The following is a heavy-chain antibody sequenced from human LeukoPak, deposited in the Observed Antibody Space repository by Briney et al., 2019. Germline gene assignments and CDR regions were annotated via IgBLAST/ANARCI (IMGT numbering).Heavy chain of an antibody. CDR3: TSLRDFWNGHYAFDS. CDR1: GASISSSY. Sequence: SETLSLTCIVSGASISSSYWSRIRQSPGTGLEWIAYIHFTGTTNYNPSLKNRVTISVDTSKNQFSLRLTSVTAADTAVYYCTSLRDFWNGHYAFDSWGQGALVSVSS. CDR2: IHFTGTT. J-gene: IGHJ4*02. D-gene: IGHD3-3*01. V-gene: IGHV4-59*01.